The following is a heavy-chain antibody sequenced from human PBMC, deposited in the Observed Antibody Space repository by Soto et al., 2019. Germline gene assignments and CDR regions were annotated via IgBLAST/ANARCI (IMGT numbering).Heavy chain of an antibody. J-gene: IGHJ4*02. D-gene: IGHD3-22*01. CDR2: VYHTGTP. V-gene: IGHV4-39*01. CDR3: ATNKYFYDRSGYYSI. CDR1: GGSMSSTTFY. Sequence: QLQLQESGPGLVKPSETLSLTCTVPGGSMSSTTFYWAWIRQPPGKGREWIANVYHTGTPYYNPALKSRVTISLDTSKSQVSLRLTSVTAADTALYYCATNKYFYDRSGYYSIWGQGTPVTVSS.